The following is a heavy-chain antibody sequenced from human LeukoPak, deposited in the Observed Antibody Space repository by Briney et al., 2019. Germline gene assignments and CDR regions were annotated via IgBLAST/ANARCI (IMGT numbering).Heavy chain of an antibody. CDR2: INPNSGGT. J-gene: IGHJ3*02. CDR1: GYTFTGYY. V-gene: IGHV1-2*04. CDR3: ARDRGTTVVTPSAFDI. Sequence: ASVKVSCKASGYTFTGYYMHWVRQAPGQGLEWMGWINPNSGGTNYAQKFQGWVTMTRDTSISTAYMELSRLRSDDTAVYYCARDRGTTVVTPSAFDIWGQGTMVTVSS. D-gene: IGHD4-23*01.